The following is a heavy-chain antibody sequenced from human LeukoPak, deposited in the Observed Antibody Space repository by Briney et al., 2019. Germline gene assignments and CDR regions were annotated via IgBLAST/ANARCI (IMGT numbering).Heavy chain of an antibody. Sequence: PSETLSLTCTVSGGSIRSYYWSWIRQPPGKGLEWIGLIYYSGNTNYSPSLKSRVTMSLDTSKNHFSLKLSSVTAADTAVYYCARHEYYSLSSAFDIWGQGTMVTVSS. CDR1: GGSIRSYY. CDR2: IYYSGNT. V-gene: IGHV4-59*08. D-gene: IGHD6-6*01. CDR3: ARHEYYSLSSAFDI. J-gene: IGHJ3*02.